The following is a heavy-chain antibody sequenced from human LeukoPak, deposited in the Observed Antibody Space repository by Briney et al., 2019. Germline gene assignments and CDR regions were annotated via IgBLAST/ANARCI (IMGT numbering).Heavy chain of an antibody. D-gene: IGHD5-18*01. CDR1: GFSLSTYW. CDR3: VRVPTNSYGFGQ. CDR2: SNEDGTGA. V-gene: IGHV3-74*01. Sequence: GGSLGLSCAVSGFSLSTYWMHWVRQAPGKGLVWVAHSNEDGTGASHADSVKGRFIISRDNAKNTLYLQMNGLRVEDTAVYYCVRVPTNSYGFGQWGQGSLVTVSS. J-gene: IGHJ4*02.